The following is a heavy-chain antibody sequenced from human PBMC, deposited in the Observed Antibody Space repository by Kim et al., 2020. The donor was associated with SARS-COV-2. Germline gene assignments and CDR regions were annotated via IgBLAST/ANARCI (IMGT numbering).Heavy chain of an antibody. Sequence: RFTISRDNSKNTLYLQMNSLRAEDTAVYYCAREGYCSGGSCYSEGSHFDYWGQGTLVTVSS. J-gene: IGHJ4*02. D-gene: IGHD2-15*01. V-gene: IGHV3-30*01. CDR3: AREGYCSGGSCYSEGSHFDY.